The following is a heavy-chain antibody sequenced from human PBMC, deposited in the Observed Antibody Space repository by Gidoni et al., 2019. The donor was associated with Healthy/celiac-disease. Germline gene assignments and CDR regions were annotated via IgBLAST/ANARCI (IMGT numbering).Heavy chain of an antibody. CDR1: GFTFSSYA. D-gene: IGHD3-3*01. CDR3: ARDYDFWSGYFDY. V-gene: IGHV3-30-3*01. Sequence: QVQLVESGGGVVQPGRSLRLSCAASGFTFSSYAMHGVRQAPGKGLEWMAVISYDGSNKYYADSVKGRFTISRDNSKNTLYLQMNSLRAEDTAVYYCARDYDFWSGYFDYWGQGTLVTVSS. J-gene: IGHJ4*02. CDR2: ISYDGSNK.